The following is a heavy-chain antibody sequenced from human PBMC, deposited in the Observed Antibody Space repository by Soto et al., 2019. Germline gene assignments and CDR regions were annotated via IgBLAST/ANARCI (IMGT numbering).Heavy chain of an antibody. CDR2: LDWNAKM. J-gene: IGHJ4*02. D-gene: IGHD6-13*01. CDR3: AQRISASARALDS. Sequence: QITLEESGPTLVRPTQTLTLTCTVSGFSLSTDAVGVAWIRQPPGKAQEWLALLDWNAKMRYKSSLNNRLTTTKDTSKNQVVLTKTDMSPQDTATYFGAQRISASARALDSWGQGILVTVSS. CDR1: GFSLSTDAVG. V-gene: IGHV2-5*01.